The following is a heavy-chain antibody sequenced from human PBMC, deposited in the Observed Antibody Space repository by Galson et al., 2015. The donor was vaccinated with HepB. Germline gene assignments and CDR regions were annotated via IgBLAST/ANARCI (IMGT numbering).Heavy chain of an antibody. Sequence: SLRLSCAASGFSFFRYGMHWVRQAPGKGPEWAAMIEYDGNNKYYADSVKGRFTISRDNSQKIIYLQMNSLRVEDTAVYYCARWMDMVVTAPLFDPWGQGTLVTVSS. CDR2: IEYDGNNK. V-gene: IGHV3-33*01. J-gene: IGHJ5*02. D-gene: IGHD2-21*02. CDR3: ARWMDMVVTAPLFDP. CDR1: GFSFFRYG.